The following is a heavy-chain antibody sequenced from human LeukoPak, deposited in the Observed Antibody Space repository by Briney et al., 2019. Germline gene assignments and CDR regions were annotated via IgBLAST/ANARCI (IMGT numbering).Heavy chain of an antibody. Sequence: ASVKVSCKTSGYTFTDSYMHWVRQAPGQGLEWMGRINPNTGGTNYAENFQGRVTMTRDTSITTAYMELRSLRSDDTAVYYCARALQSFAFLGQRYYFDYWGQGILVTVSS. D-gene: IGHD2-21*01. CDR3: ARALQSFAFLGQRYYFDY. CDR1: GYTFTDSY. J-gene: IGHJ4*02. CDR2: INPNTGGT. V-gene: IGHV1-2*06.